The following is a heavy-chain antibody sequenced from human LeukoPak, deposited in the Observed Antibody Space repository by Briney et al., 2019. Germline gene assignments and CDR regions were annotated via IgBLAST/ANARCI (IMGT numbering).Heavy chain of an antibody. Sequence: GGSLRLSCAASGFTFSSYWMSWVRQAPGKGLEWVANIKQDGSEKYYVDSVKGRFTISRDNAKNSLYLQMNSLRAEDTAVYYCARDYRDLVGAPDYWGQGTLVTVSS. CDR1: GFTFSSYW. D-gene: IGHD1-26*01. CDR3: ARDYRDLVGAPDY. CDR2: IKQDGSEK. J-gene: IGHJ4*02. V-gene: IGHV3-7*01.